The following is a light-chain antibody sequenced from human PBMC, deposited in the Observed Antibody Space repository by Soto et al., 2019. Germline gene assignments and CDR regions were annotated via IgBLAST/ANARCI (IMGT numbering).Light chain of an antibody. V-gene: IGKV3-20*01. CDR1: QSVSSSY. CDR2: GAS. Sequence: EIVLTQSPGTLSLSPGERATLSCRASQSVSSSYLAWYQQKPGQAPMLLIYGASSSATGIPDRFSGSGSVTDFTLTISRLEPEDCAVYYCQQYGSSPPYTFGQGTKLEIK. CDR3: QQYGSSPPYT. J-gene: IGKJ2*01.